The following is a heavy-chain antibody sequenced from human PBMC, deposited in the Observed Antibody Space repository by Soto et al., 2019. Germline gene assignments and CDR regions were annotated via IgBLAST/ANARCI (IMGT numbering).Heavy chain of an antibody. Sequence: QVQLVQSGAEVKKPGASVKVSCKASGYTFTTYGISWVRQAPGQGLEWMGWISAYNGNTNYAQKLQGRVTMTTDTSTSTAYTELRSLRSDDTAVYYCARDHGYCSGGTCYPRYWGQGTLVTVSS. J-gene: IGHJ4*02. CDR3: ARDHGYCSGGTCYPRY. CDR2: ISAYNGNT. V-gene: IGHV1-18*01. D-gene: IGHD2-15*01. CDR1: GYTFTTYG.